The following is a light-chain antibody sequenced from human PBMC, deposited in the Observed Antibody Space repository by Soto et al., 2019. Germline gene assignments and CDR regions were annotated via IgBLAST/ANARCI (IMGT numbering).Light chain of an antibody. J-gene: IGKJ4*01. CDR3: QQCFRSPRLT. V-gene: IGKV1-39*01. CDR1: QSISTF. Sequence: DIQMTQSPSSLSASVGDRVSITCRASQSISTFLNWYQQKPGKAPKLLIYGASNLESGVPSTFSGSGSGTDFTLTISSLQPEDFATHYCQQCFRSPRLTFGRGTKVEIK. CDR2: GAS.